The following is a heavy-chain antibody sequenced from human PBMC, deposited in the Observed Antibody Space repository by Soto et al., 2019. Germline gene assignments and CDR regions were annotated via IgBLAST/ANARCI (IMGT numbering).Heavy chain of an antibody. CDR3: ARIRKVGSSWTGNYYYGMDV. J-gene: IGHJ6*02. D-gene: IGHD6-13*01. CDR1: GFSLSNARMG. Sequence: QVTLKESGPVLVKPTETLTLTCTVSGFSLSNARMGVSWIRQPPGKALEWLAHIFSNDEKSYSTSLKSRLTISKATSKSPLVLTRTNMDPVDTATYYCARIRKVGSSWTGNYYYGMDVWGQGTTVTVSS. V-gene: IGHV2-26*01. CDR2: IFSNDEK.